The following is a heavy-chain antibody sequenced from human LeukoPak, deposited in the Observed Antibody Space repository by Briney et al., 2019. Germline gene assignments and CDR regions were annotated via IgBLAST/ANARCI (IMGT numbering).Heavy chain of an antibody. CDR3: AKSLAGAHTYFDY. D-gene: IGHD1-26*01. V-gene: IGHV3-30*02. CDR1: GFTFGTYG. Sequence: GGSLRLSCAASGFTFGTYGMHWVRQAPGKGLEWVAFIRYGGSTKYYADSVEGRFTISRDNSKNTLYLQMNSLRAQDTAVYYCAKSLAGAHTYFDYWGQGTLVIVSS. J-gene: IGHJ4*02. CDR2: IRYGGSTK.